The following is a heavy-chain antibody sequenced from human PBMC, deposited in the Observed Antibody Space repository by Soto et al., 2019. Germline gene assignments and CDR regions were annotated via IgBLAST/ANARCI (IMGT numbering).Heavy chain of an antibody. CDR2: ISAYSGYT. D-gene: IGHD2-2*01. CDR3: ARDYCSSPKCSRYKYFDF. Sequence: QVHLEQSGVEVKKPGASVKVSCKASNYTFTYYGISWVRQAPGQGLEWMGWISAYSGYTNYAQNLPGRVFMTTDTSTNTAYLELRSLRSDDTAMYYCARDYCSSPKCSRYKYFDFWGQGTLITVSS. J-gene: IGHJ4*02. V-gene: IGHV1-18*04. CDR1: NYTFTYYG.